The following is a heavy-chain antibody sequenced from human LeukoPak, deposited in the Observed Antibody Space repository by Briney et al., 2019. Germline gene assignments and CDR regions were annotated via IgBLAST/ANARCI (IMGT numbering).Heavy chain of an antibody. V-gene: IGHV4-4*07. CDR1: GGSISSYY. CDR2: IYTSGST. J-gene: IGHJ6*03. Sequence: SETLSLTCTVSGGSISSYYWSWIRQPAGKGLEWIGRIYTSGSTNYNPSLKSRVTMSVDTSKNQFSLKLSSVTAADTAVYYCATYSIAARPMFGYYYYYYMDVWGKGTTVTVSS. D-gene: IGHD6-6*01. CDR3: ATYSIAARPMFGYYYYYYMDV.